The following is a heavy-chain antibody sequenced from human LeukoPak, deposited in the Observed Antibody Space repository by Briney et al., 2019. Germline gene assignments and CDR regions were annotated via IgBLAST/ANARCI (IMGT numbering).Heavy chain of an antibody. CDR3: AKDRGDTTLGYFDY. V-gene: IGHV3-7*03. CDR1: GFTFSSYW. CDR2: IKQDGSEK. Sequence: GGSLRLSCAASGFTFSSYWMSWVRQAPGKGLEWVANIKQDGSEKYYVDSVKGRFTISRDNAKNSLYLQMNSLRAEDTALYYCAKDRGDTTLGYFDYWGQGTLVTVSS. J-gene: IGHJ4*02. D-gene: IGHD2/OR15-2a*01.